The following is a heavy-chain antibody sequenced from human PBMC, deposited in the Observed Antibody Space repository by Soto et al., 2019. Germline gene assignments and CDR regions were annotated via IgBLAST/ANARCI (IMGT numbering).Heavy chain of an antibody. V-gene: IGHV4-31*03. J-gene: IGHJ4*02. CDR2: IYYSGST. CDR1: GGSISSGGYY. Sequence: QVQLQESGPGLVKPSQTLSLTCTVSGGSISSGGYYWSWIRQHPGKGLEWMGYIYYSGSTYYNPSLKGRVTIAVDTSKNQFSLKLSSVTAADTAVYYCARSGYSYGPNPLLYWGQGTLVTVSS. CDR3: ARSGYSYGPNPLLY. D-gene: IGHD5-18*01.